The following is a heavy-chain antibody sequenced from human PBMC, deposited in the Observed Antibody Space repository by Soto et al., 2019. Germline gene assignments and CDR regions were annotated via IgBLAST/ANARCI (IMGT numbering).Heavy chain of an antibody. CDR3: ARYGGYGFDS. J-gene: IGHJ4*02. V-gene: IGHV3-23*01. CDR1: GFTFSNYA. Sequence: GGSLRLSCAASGFTFSNYAMTWVRQAPGKGLEWVSAITGSGASTYYADSVKGRFTISRDNSKNTLYVQMNSLGAEDTAVYYCARYGGYGFDSWGQGTLVTVSS. D-gene: IGHD5-12*01. CDR2: ITGSGAST.